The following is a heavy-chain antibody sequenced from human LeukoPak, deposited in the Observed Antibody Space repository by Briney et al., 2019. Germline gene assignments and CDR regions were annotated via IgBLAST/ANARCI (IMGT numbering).Heavy chain of an antibody. J-gene: IGHJ4*02. V-gene: IGHV3-23*01. CDR1: GFTFSNYA. CDR2: ISGSGGST. CDR3: AKVPKGGYFDY. Sequence: GGSLRLSCAASGFTFSNYAMNWVRQAPGKGLEWVSHISGSGGSTYYADSVKGRFTISRDNSKNTLCVQMNSLRAEDTAVYYCAKVPKGGYFDYWGQGTLVTVSS.